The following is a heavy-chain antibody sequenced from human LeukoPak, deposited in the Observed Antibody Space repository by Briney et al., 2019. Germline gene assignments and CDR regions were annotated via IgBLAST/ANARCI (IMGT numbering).Heavy chain of an antibody. CDR3: ARDPLNGALDI. Sequence: PGGSLRLSCTASGFSFSGSWMRWVRHLPGKGLEWLADMNQDGREIVYVDSVKGRFTISRNNAKNSLFLQMDGLRAEDTAVYYCARDPLNGALDIWGQGTLVTVSS. CDR1: GFSFSGSW. J-gene: IGHJ3*02. CDR2: MNQDGREI. V-gene: IGHV3-7*01.